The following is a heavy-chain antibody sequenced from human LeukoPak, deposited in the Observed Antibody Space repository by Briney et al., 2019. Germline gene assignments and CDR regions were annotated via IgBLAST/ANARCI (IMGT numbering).Heavy chain of an antibody. CDR3: AKDRGVWWELLDY. CDR2: INSDGSST. V-gene: IGHV3-74*01. CDR1: GFTLSSYW. D-gene: IGHD1-26*01. Sequence: GGSLRLSCAAYGFTLSSYWMHWVRQAPGKGLVWVSRINSDGSSTTYADSVKGRFTISRDNSKNTLYLQMNSLRAEDTAVYYCAKDRGVWWELLDYWGQGTLVTVSS. J-gene: IGHJ4*02.